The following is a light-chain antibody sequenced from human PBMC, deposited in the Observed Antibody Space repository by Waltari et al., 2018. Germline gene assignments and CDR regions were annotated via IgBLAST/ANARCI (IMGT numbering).Light chain of an antibody. J-gene: IGKJ2*01. CDR2: GAS. Sequence: EVLMTQSPATLSVSPGERGTLSCRASQSIARNLAWYQQKPGQAPRLLIYGASTRAPGVPDRFSGSGSGTEFTLTISSLQSEDFAVYYCQQYNNWRTFGQGTKVDIK. V-gene: IGKV3-15*01. CDR3: QQYNNWRT. CDR1: QSIARN.